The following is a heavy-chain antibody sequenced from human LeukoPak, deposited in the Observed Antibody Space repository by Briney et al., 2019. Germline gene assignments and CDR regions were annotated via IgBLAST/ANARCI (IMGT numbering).Heavy chain of an antibody. CDR3: ARVRGGRSWYYYGMDV. Sequence: GGSLRPSCAASGFTFSNFAMHWVRQAPGKGLEWVAVISYDGDNEYYADSVKGQFTISRDNSKDRLYLQMNSLRPEDTAMYYCARVRGGRSWYYYGMDVWGRGTTVTVSS. D-gene: IGHD3-16*01. CDR1: GFTFSNFA. V-gene: IGHV3-30-3*01. J-gene: IGHJ6*02. CDR2: ISYDGDNE.